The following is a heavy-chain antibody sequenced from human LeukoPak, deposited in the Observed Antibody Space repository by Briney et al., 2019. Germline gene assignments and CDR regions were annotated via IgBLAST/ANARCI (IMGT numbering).Heavy chain of an antibody. CDR1: GFTFSSYA. CDR2: ISGSGGST. J-gene: IGHJ6*03. Sequence: GGSLRLSCAASGFTFSSYAISWVRQAPGKGLELVSAISGSGGSTYYADSVKGRFTISRDNTKNTLYLQMNSLRAEDTAVYYCAKSPSSYYYYYIDVWGKGTTVTVSS. V-gene: IGHV3-23*01. CDR3: AKSPSSYYYYYIDV.